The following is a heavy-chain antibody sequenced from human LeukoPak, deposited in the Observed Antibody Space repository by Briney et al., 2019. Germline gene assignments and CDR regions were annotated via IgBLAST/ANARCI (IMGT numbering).Heavy chain of an antibody. J-gene: IGHJ4*02. Sequence: GGSLRLSCAASGFTFSKAWRSWVRQAPGKGLEWVGRIKSQTDGVSTDYAAPVQGRVTISRDKSNTTLYLQLNSVKTSDTAMYYCARNRYYYDFSGYYVDYWGQGTLVTVSS. D-gene: IGHD3-22*01. CDR3: ARNRYYYDFSGYYVDY. CDR1: GFTFSKAW. V-gene: IGHV3-15*01. CDR2: IKSQTDGVST.